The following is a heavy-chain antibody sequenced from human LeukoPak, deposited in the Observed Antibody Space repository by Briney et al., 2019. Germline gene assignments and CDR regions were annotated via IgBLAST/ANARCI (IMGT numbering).Heavy chain of an antibody. D-gene: IGHD3-10*01. CDR2: ISGDGITT. CDR3: ARGFYGSGNS. V-gene: IGHV3-74*01. J-gene: IGHJ4*01. Sequence: PGRSLRLSCAASGFTFSNYWMYWVRQAPGRGPLWVSRISGDGITTYYAGSVKGRFTISRDNAKNTLYLQMHSLRAEDSAVYYCARGFYGSGNSWGHGTLVTVSS. CDR1: GFTFSNYW.